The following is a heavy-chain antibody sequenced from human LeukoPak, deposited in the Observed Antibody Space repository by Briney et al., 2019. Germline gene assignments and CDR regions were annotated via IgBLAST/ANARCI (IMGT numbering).Heavy chain of an antibody. D-gene: IGHD1-26*01. J-gene: IGHJ4*02. CDR3: VRRTSGSYSDY. V-gene: IGHV4-61*01. CDR2: FYYTGST. CDR1: GGSVSGGSYY. Sequence: SETLSLTCTVSGGSVSGGSYYWSWIRQPPGKGLEWIGYFYYTGSTNYNPSLKSRVTISVDTSKNQFSLKLNSVTAADTAVYYCVRRTSGSYSDYWGQGTLVTVSS.